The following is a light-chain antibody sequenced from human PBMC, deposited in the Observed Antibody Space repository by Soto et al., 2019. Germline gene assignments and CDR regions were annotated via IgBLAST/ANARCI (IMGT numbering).Light chain of an antibody. CDR1: SSDVGGWNY. V-gene: IGLV2-11*01. CDR2: DVT. J-gene: IGLJ1*01. Sequence: QSALTQPRSVSGSPGQSVTISCTGTSSDVGGWNYVSWYQHHPGKAPKFIIYDVTKRPSGVPDRFSGSTSGNTASLTISGLQAEDEADYYCCSYAGSYIYVFGTATKLTGL. CDR3: CSYAGSYIYV.